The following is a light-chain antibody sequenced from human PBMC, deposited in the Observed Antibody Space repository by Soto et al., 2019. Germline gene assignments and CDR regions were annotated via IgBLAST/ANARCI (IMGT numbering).Light chain of an antibody. CDR3: CSYAGSDTHVI. CDR1: SSDVGGYNL. CDR2: EGT. Sequence: QSALTQPASVSGSPGQSITISCTGTSSDVGGYNLVSWYQQHPGKAPKLLIYEGTKRPSGISNRFSDSKSGNTASLTISGLQAEDEADYYCCSYAGSDTHVIFRGGTQLTVL. J-gene: IGLJ2*01. V-gene: IGLV2-23*01.